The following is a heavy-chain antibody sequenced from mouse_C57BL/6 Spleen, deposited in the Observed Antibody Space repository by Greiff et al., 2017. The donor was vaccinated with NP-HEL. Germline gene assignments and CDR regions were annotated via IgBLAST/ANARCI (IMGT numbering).Heavy chain of an antibody. D-gene: IGHD1-1*01. CDR3: ARGDGSRKTGYWYFDV. CDR2: INPSNGGT. J-gene: IGHJ1*03. CDR1: GYTFTSYW. V-gene: IGHV1-53*01. Sequence: VQLQQSGTELVKPGASVKLSCKASGYTFTSYWMHWVKQRPGQGLEWIGNINPSNGGTNYNEKFKSKATLTVDKSSSTAYMQLSSLTSEDSAVYYCARGDGSRKTGYWYFDVWGTGTTVTVSS.